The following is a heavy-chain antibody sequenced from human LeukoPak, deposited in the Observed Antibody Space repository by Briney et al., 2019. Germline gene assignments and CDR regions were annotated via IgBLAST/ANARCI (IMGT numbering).Heavy chain of an antibody. V-gene: IGHV3-21*01. CDR3: TRGLSLGMPQGFDY. J-gene: IGHJ4*02. Sequence: PGGSLRLSRTASGFTFRSYSMNWVRQAPGKGLEWVSTISSISHYIYYADSVKGRFTISRDNAENSLYLQMNSLRAEDMAVYYCTRGLSLGMPQGFDYWGQGTLVTVSS. D-gene: IGHD2-2*01. CDR2: ISSISHYI. CDR1: GFTFRSYS.